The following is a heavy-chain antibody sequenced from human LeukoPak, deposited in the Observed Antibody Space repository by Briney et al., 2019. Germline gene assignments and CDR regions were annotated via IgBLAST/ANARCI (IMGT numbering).Heavy chain of an antibody. CDR2: IYPNGNT. J-gene: IGHJ4*02. V-gene: IGHV3-66*04. CDR3: ARRGHGYGSPFDY. D-gene: IGHD5-18*01. Sequence: PGGSLRLSCAASGFTFSSYAMSWVRQAPGKGLEWVSMIYPNGNTFYTDSVKGRFTISRDNSKNTLDLQTSSLRAEDTAVYCCARRGHGYGSPFDYWGQGTLVTVSS. CDR1: GFTFSSYA.